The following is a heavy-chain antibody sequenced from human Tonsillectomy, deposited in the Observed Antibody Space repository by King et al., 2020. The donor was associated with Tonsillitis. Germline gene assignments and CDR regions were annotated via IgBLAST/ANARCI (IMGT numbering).Heavy chain of an antibody. Sequence: VQLVESGGGVVQPGGSLRLSCAASKFTFDDYAMQWVRQAPGKGLEWVSLISGNGERTYYADFVKGRFTISRDNSKTSLYLQMNSLRTEDTAFYYCAKGIHDFWSGYYGFDTWGQGTLVTVSS. CDR2: ISGNGERT. D-gene: IGHD3-3*01. CDR3: AKGIHDFWSGYYGFDT. J-gene: IGHJ5*02. CDR1: KFTFDDYA. V-gene: IGHV3-43*02.